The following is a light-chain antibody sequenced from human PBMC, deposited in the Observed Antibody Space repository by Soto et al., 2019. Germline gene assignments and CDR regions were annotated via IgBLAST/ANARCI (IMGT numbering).Light chain of an antibody. J-gene: IGKJ2*01. CDR2: GAS. V-gene: IGKV3-15*01. CDR3: QQYNNWPPRT. CDR1: QSISNS. Sequence: EIVMTQSPASLSVSPGETATLSCRASQSISNSLAWYQQKPVQAPSLLIYGASTRATGIPARFSGSGSGTEFTLTISSLQSEDSALYYCQQYNNWPPRTFGQGTKLEIK.